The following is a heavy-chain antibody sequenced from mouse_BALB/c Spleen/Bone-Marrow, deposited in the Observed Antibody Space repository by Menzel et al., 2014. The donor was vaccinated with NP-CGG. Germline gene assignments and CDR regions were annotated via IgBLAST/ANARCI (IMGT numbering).Heavy chain of an antibody. CDR2: IDPANGNT. J-gene: IGHJ2*01. CDR3: ARNYGSSLDY. D-gene: IGHD1-1*01. V-gene: IGHV14-3*02. Sequence: EVKVVESGAEIVKPGASVKSSCTTSGFNIEDSYIYWMKQRPEQGLEWIGRIDPANGNTKYDPKFQGKATITVDTSSATAYLQLGSLTSEDTAVYYCARNYGSSLDYWGQGTTLTVSS. CDR1: GFNIEDSY.